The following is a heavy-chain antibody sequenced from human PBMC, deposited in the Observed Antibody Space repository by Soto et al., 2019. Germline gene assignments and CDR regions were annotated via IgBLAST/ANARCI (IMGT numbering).Heavy chain of an antibody. CDR1: GFSLSTSGVG. D-gene: IGHD3-22*01. Sequence: QITLKESGPTLVKPTQTLTLTCTFSGFSLSTSGVGVGWIRQPPGKALEWLALIYWDDDKRYSPSLKSRLTITNDASKNQVVLTMTNMDPVDTATYYCAHSPPLDSSGYSYWYYFAYWGQGTLVTVSS. CDR2: IYWDDDK. J-gene: IGHJ4*02. CDR3: AHSPPLDSSGYSYWYYFAY. V-gene: IGHV2-5*02.